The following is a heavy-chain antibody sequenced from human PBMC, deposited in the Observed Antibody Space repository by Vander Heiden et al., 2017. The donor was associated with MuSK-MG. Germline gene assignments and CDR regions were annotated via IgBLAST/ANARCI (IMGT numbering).Heavy chain of an antibody. CDR1: GFTVSANY. J-gene: IGHJ3*02. Sequence: EVQLVESGGGLIQPGGSLRLSCAASGFTVSANYMRWVRQAPGKGVEGVSVLYSGGNTYDPDSMMVRFTISRDKSKNTVYLPIYSPRAADTAAYYCARGMVVTDLRGHDACDIWG. D-gene: IGHD2-21*02. CDR2: LYSGGNT. V-gene: IGHV3-53*01. CDR3: ARGMVVTDLRGHDACDI.